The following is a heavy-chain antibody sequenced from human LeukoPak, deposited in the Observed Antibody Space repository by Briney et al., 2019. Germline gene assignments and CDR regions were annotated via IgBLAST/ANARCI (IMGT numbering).Heavy chain of an antibody. CDR1: GFTFSSYG. CDR2: IRYDGSNK. CDR3: AKRVTARYAFDI. D-gene: IGHD1-14*01. V-gene: IGHV3-30*02. J-gene: IGHJ3*02. Sequence: GGSLRLSCAASGFTFSSYGMHWVRQAPGKGLEWVAFIRYDGSNKYCADSVKGRFTISRDNSKNTLYLQMNSLRAEDTAVYYCAKRVTARYAFDIWGQGTMVTVSS.